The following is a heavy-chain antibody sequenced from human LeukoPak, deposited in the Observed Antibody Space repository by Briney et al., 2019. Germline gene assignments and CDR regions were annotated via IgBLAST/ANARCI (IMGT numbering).Heavy chain of an antibody. CDR2: FDPEDGET. V-gene: IGHV1-24*01. Sequence: GASVKVSCKVSGYTLTELSMHWVRQAPGKGLEWMGGFDPEDGETIYAQKFQGRVTMTEDTSTDTAYMELSSLRSEDTAVYYCATRYSGSYYGYYYFDYWGQGTLSPSPQ. D-gene: IGHD1-26*01. CDR3: ATRYSGSYYGYYYFDY. CDR1: GYTLTELS. J-gene: IGHJ4*02.